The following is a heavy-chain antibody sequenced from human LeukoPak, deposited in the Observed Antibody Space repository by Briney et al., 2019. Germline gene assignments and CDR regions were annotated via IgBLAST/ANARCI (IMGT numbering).Heavy chain of an antibody. CDR1: GGSISSGGYS. V-gene: IGHV4-30-2*01. J-gene: IGHJ4*02. D-gene: IGHD3-16*01. CDR3: ARLLGAGGHFDY. CDR2: IYHSGST. Sequence: SETLSLTCAVSGGSISSGGYSWSWIRQPPGKGLEWIGYIYHSGSTYYNPSLKSRVTISVDRSKNQFSLKLSSVTAADTAVYYCARLLGAGGHFDYWGQGTLVTVSS.